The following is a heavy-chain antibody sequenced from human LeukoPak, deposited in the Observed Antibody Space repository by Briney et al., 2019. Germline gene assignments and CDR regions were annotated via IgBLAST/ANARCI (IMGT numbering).Heavy chain of an antibody. CDR1: GFTFSSYS. D-gene: IGHD6-19*01. Sequence: GGSLRLSCSASGFTFSSYSLHWVRQAPGKGPEWVAVTWSAGGNTYVDSVKGRFTVSRDNFRKTLYLQMNSLRGEDTAVYYCARENPVAATRSFDFWGQGTMVAVSS. V-gene: IGHV3-33*01. CDR2: TWSAGGN. J-gene: IGHJ3*01. CDR3: ARENPVAATRSFDF.